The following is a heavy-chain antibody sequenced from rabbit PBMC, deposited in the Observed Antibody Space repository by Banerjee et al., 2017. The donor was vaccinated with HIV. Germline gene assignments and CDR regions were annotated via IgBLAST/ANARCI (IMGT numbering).Heavy chain of an antibody. J-gene: IGHJ4*01. Sequence: QSLEESGGDLVKPGASLTLTCTASGIGFSSSYYMCWVRQAPGKGLELIGCIYARSSGNTYYATWAKGRFTMAKTSSTTVTLQMTNLTAADTATYFCARDGHGGGWGEYNLWGQGTLVTVS. V-gene: IGHV1S40*01. D-gene: IGHD4-1*01. CDR1: GIGFSSSYY. CDR3: ARDGHGGGWGEYNL. CDR2: IYARSSGNT.